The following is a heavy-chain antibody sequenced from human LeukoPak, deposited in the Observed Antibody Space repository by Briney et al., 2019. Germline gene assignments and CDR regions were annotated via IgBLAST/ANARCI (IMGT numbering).Heavy chain of an antibody. J-gene: IGHJ6*03. V-gene: IGHV4-59*01. Sequence: SETLSLTCTVSGGSISTYYWSWIRQPPGKGLEWIGYIYYSGSTNYSPSLKSRVTISVDTSKNQFSLKLSSVTAVDTAVYYCARETLGYSYGYGYYYYMDVWGKGTTVTVSS. CDR2: IYYSGST. CDR1: GGSISTYY. D-gene: IGHD5-18*01. CDR3: ARETLGYSYGYGYYYYMDV.